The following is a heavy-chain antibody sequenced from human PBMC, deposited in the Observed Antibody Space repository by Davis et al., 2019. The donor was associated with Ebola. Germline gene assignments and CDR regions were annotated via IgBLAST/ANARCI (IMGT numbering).Heavy chain of an antibody. D-gene: IGHD4-11*01. CDR1: GGSISTGGYY. Sequence: SETLSLTCTVSGGSISTGGYYWSWIRQHPGKGLEWIGSIYTSGSTNYNPSLKSRVTMSVDTSKNQFSLKLSSVTAADTAVYYCARDEGPLQYLYYYYGMDVWGQGTTVTVSS. CDR3: ARDEGPLQYLYYYYGMDV. V-gene: IGHV4-61*08. J-gene: IGHJ6*02. CDR2: IYTSGST.